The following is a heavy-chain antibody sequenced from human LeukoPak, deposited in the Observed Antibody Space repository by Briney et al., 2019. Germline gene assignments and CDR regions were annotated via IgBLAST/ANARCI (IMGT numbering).Heavy chain of an antibody. Sequence: SETLSLTCAVYGGSFSGYYWSWIRQPPGKGLEWIGEINHSGSTNYNPSLKSRVTISVDTSKNQFSVKLSSVTAADTAVYYCARETTVTKSFGYWGQGTLVTVSS. CDR2: INHSGST. D-gene: IGHD4-17*01. CDR1: GGSFSGYY. CDR3: ARETTVTKSFGY. V-gene: IGHV4-34*01. J-gene: IGHJ4*02.